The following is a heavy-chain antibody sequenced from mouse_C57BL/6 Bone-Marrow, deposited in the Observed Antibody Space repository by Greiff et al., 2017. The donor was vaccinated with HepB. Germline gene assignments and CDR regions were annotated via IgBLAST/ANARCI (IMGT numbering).Heavy chain of an antibody. Sequence: EVQLVESGGGLVKPGGSLKLSCAASGFTFSSYAMSWVRQTPEKRLEWVATISDGGSYTYYPDNVKGRFTISRDNAKNNLYLQMSHLKSEDTAMYYCARDQGSYYYGSSYHYYAMDYWGQGTSVTVSS. CDR3: ARDQGSYYYGSSYHYYAMDY. D-gene: IGHD1-1*01. CDR1: GFTFSSYA. V-gene: IGHV5-4*01. CDR2: ISDGGSYT. J-gene: IGHJ4*01.